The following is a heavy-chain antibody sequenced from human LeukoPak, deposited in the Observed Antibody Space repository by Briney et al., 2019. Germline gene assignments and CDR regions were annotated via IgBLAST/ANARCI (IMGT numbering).Heavy chain of an antibody. V-gene: IGHV3-23*01. Sequence: GGSLRLSCAASGFTFSSYAMSLVRQAPGKGLEWVSAISGSGGSTYYADSVKGRFTISRDNSKNTLYLQMNSLRAEDTAVYYCAKDLEWLLTVPYFDYWGQGTLVTVSS. J-gene: IGHJ4*02. CDR3: AKDLEWLLTVPYFDY. CDR1: GFTFSSYA. CDR2: ISGSGGST. D-gene: IGHD3-3*01.